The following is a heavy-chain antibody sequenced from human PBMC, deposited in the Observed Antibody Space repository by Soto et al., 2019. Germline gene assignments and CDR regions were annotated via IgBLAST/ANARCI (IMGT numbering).Heavy chain of an antibody. CDR1: GGTFSTYA. CDR2: IIPLFGTA. Sequence: QVQLEQSGAEVKQPGSSVRVSCKTSGGTFSTYAINWVRQAPGQGLEWMGAIIPLFGTADYSQKFQGRVKITADESNSTGYQGLSSLGSDDPAGYFCARPQGTYCSGYYYFDFWGQGTLVTVSS. CDR3: ARPQGTYCSGYYYFDF. V-gene: IGHV1-69*01. D-gene: IGHD6-19*01. J-gene: IGHJ4*02.